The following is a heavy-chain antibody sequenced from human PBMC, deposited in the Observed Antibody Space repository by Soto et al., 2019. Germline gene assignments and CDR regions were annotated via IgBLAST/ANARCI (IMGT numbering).Heavy chain of an antibody. J-gene: IGHJ5*02. CDR2: MFHSGST. V-gene: IGHV4-38-2*01. CDR3: ARGHIVVVPTVGWFDP. D-gene: IGHD2-2*01. Sequence: ETLSLTCAVSGYSISSGYYWGWIRQPPGKGLEWIGSMFHSGSTYYNPSLKSRVTISVDTSKNQFSLKLSSVTAADTAVYYCARGHIVVVPTVGWFDPWGHGTLVTVSS. CDR1: GYSISSGYY.